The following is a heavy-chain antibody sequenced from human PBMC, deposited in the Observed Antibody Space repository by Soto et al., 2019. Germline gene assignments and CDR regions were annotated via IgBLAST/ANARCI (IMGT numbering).Heavy chain of an antibody. CDR2: LYYSGST. V-gene: IGHV4-39*01. CDR3: ARQVPAAIRLGWFDP. CDR1: GGSISRSTYY. D-gene: IGHD2-2*02. J-gene: IGHJ5*02. Sequence: SEILSLTCTVSGGSISRSTYYWGWIRQPPGKGLEWIGSLYYSGSTYYRPSLKSRVTISVDTSKNQFSLKLSSVTAADTAVYYCARQVPAAIRLGWFDPWGQGTLVTVSS.